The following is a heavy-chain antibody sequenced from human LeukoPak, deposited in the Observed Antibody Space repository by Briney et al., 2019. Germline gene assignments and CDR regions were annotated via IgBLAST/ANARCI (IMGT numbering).Heavy chain of an antibody. J-gene: IGHJ4*02. V-gene: IGHV3-23*01. CDR2: ISGSDTST. Sequence: GGSLRLSCAASGFIFSDYAMSWVRQAPGKGLECVSAISGSDTSTYYADSVKGRFTISRDNAKNSLYLQMNSLRAEDTAVYYCARAGGDYYDSSDPSGDYWGQGTLVTVSS. CDR3: ARAGGDYYDSSDPSGDY. CDR1: GFIFSDYA. D-gene: IGHD3-22*01.